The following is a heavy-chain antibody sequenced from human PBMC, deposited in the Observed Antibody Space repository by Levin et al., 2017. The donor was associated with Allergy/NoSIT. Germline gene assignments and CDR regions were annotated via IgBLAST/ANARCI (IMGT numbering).Heavy chain of an antibody. Sequence: GGSLRLSCAASGFTFSSYAMSWVRQAPGKGLEWVSAISGSGGSTYYADSVKGRFTISRDNSKNTLYLQMNSLRAEDTAVYYCAKLAYDILTGYYGTEFDYWGQGTLVTVSS. D-gene: IGHD3-9*01. CDR2: ISGSGGST. CDR3: AKLAYDILTGYYGTEFDY. J-gene: IGHJ4*02. V-gene: IGHV3-23*01. CDR1: GFTFSSYA.